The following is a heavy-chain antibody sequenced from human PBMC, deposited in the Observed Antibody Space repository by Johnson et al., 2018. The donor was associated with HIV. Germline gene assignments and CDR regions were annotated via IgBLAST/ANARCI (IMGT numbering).Heavy chain of an antibody. D-gene: IGHD3-16*01. CDR3: AKTGGGAALDS. Sequence: QVQLVESGGGVVQPGRSLRLSCAASGFTFNIYGMHWVRQAPGKGLEWVAILWYDGTTAFYADSVKGRFTISRDTSKKMLYLQMNSLRVDDTAVYYCAKTGGGAALDSWGQGTMVTVSS. J-gene: IGHJ3*02. CDR1: GFTFNIYG. V-gene: IGHV3-33*03. CDR2: LWYDGTTA.